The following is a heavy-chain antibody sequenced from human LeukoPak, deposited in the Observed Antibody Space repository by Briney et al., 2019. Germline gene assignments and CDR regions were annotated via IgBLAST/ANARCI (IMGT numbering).Heavy chain of an antibody. Sequence: PGGSLRLSCTASGFTFSSYWMHWVRQAPGKGLVWVSSISSSSSYIYYADSVKGRFTISRDNAKNSLYLQMNSLRAEDTAVYYCARVGVDGSYRGYYFDYWGQGTLVTVSS. D-gene: IGHD1-26*01. J-gene: IGHJ4*02. CDR3: ARVGVDGSYRGYYFDY. V-gene: IGHV3-21*01. CDR1: GFTFSSYW. CDR2: ISSSSSYI.